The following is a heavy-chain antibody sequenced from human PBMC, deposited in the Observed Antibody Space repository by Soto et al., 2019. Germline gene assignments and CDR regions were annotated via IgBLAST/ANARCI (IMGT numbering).Heavy chain of an antibody. V-gene: IGHV1-46*01. CDR2: INPTYGST. CDR3: ARERGFGEPFDY. CDR1: GYTFTTFY. J-gene: IGHJ4*02. Sequence: QVQLVQSGAEAKKPGASVKVSCKASGYTFTTFYMHWVRQAPGQGLEWMGMINPTYGSTNYAQRFQGKITMTRDTSTTTVYMELNSLRSDGTAVYYCARERGFGEPFDYWGQGTLVTVSS. D-gene: IGHD3-10*01.